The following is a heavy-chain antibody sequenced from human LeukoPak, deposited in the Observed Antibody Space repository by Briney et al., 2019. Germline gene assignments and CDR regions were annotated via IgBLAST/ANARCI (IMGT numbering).Heavy chain of an antibody. CDR2: INPNSGGT. J-gene: IGHJ6*02. Sequence: ASVKVSCKASGYTFTGYYMHWVRQAPGQGLEWMGRINPNSGGTNYAQKFQGRVTMTRDTSISTAYMKLSRLRSDDTAVYYCAREVVIFPDYYYYGMDVWGQGTTVTVSS. CDR3: AREVVIFPDYYYYGMDV. CDR1: GYTFTGYY. D-gene: IGHD2/OR15-2a*01. V-gene: IGHV1-2*06.